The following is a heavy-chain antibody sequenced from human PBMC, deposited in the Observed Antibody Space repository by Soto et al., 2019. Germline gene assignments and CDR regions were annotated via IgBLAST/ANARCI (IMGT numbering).Heavy chain of an antibody. V-gene: IGHV3-23*01. CDR3: AKDWGSSSPYYYYGMDV. CDR1: GFTFSSYA. CDR2: ISGSGGST. Sequence: GGSLRLSCAASGFTFSSYAMSWVRQAPGKGLEWVSAISGSGGSTYYADSVKGRFTISRDNSKNTLYLQMNSLRAEDTAVYYCAKDWGSSSPYYYYGMDVWGQGTTVTVSS. D-gene: IGHD6-6*01. J-gene: IGHJ6*02.